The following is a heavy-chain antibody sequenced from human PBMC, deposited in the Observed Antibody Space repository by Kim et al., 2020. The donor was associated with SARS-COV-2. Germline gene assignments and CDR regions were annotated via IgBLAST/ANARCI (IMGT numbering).Heavy chain of an antibody. CDR3: AKDRSRYSSGWYAEYFQH. D-gene: IGHD6-19*01. Sequence: GGSLRLSCAASGFTFSSYGMHWVRQAPGKGLEWVAVISYDGSNKYYADSVKGRFTISRDNSKNTLYLQMNSLRAEDTAVYYCAKDRSRYSSGWYAEYFQHWGQGTLVTVSS. CDR1: GFTFSSYG. CDR2: ISYDGSNK. J-gene: IGHJ1*01. V-gene: IGHV3-30*18.